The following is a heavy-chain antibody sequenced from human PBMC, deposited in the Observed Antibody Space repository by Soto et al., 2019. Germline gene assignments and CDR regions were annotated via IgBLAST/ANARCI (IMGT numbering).Heavy chain of an antibody. CDR1: GFSFRDYA. J-gene: IGHJ4*02. CDR2: ISNDSTCI. V-gene: IGHV3-21*01. D-gene: IGHD4-17*01. CDR3: ASHYDFCDSVPEH. Sequence: EVQLVEAGGGLVKPGGSLRLACAASGFSFRDYAMNWVRQAPGKGLEWVSSISNDSTCIYFGDSVKGRCTISRDNAKNAVYLQMSSLGAEDTAVYFCASHYDFCDSVPEHWGQGTVVTVSS.